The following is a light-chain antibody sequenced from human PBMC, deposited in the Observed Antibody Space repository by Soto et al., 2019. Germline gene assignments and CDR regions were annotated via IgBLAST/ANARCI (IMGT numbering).Light chain of an antibody. J-gene: IGLJ1*01. CDR3: QSYDSSLSGYV. V-gene: IGLV1-40*01. Sequence: QSVLTQPPSVSEAPGQSVTISCTGSSSNIGAGYEAHWYQQVPGPAPKLLIYENNNRPSGVPDRFSGSKSGTSASLAITGLQAEDEAEYYCQSYDSSLSGYVFGTGTKLTVL. CDR1: SSNIGAGYE. CDR2: ENN.